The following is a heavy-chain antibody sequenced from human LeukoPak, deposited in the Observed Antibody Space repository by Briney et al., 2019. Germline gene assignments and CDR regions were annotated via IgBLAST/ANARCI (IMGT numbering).Heavy chain of an antibody. Sequence: ASVKVSCKASGYTFTSYGISWVRQAPGQGLEWMGWISAYNGNTNYAQKLQGRVTMTTDTSTSTAYMELSSLRSEDTAVYYCASGVTASSSSYYFDYWGQGTLVTVSS. V-gene: IGHV1-18*01. J-gene: IGHJ4*02. CDR3: ASGVTASSSSYYFDY. CDR2: ISAYNGNT. D-gene: IGHD6-6*01. CDR1: GYTFTSYG.